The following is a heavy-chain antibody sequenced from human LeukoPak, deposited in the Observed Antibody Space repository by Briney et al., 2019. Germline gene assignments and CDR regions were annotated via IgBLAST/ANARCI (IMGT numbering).Heavy chain of an antibody. J-gene: IGHJ4*02. CDR3: ARARYGDLYFNS. CDR2: INPNSGGT. D-gene: IGHD4-17*01. V-gene: IGHV1-2*02. CDR1: GYTFTGYY. Sequence: GASVKVSCKASGYTFTGYYMHWVRQAPGQGLEWMGWINPNSGGTNYSRKFQGRVTMTRDTSISTAYMELTRLRSDDTAVYYCARARYGDLYFNSWGQGTLVTVSS.